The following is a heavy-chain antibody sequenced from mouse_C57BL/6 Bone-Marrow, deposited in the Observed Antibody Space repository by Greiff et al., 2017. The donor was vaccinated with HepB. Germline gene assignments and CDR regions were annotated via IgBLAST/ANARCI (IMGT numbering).Heavy chain of an antibody. Sequence: VQLQQSGPELVKPGASVKISCKASGYAFSSSWMNWVKQRPGKGLEWIGRIYPGDGDTNYNGKFKGKATLTADKSSSTANMQLSSLTSEDSAVYFCARPHWGFAYWGQGTLVTVSA. CDR1: GYAFSSSW. V-gene: IGHV1-82*01. J-gene: IGHJ3*01. CDR3: ARPHWGFAY. CDR2: IYPGDGDT. D-gene: IGHD4-1*01.